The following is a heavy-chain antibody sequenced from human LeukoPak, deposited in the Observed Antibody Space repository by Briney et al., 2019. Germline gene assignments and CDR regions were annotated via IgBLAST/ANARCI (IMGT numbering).Heavy chain of an antibody. V-gene: IGHV3-11*01. J-gene: IGHJ1*01. D-gene: IGHD2/OR15-2a*01. CDR3: ATNLIGAGEYFQQ. CDR1: GLRFSDYY. Sequence: GGSLRLSCAASGLRFSDYYVSWMRQAPGKGLQWVSYISSGGDIMHYADSVKGRFTSSRDNAKNSGYLEMNSLGAEDTAVYYCATNLIGAGEYFQQWGQGTLVTVSS. CDR2: ISSGGDIM.